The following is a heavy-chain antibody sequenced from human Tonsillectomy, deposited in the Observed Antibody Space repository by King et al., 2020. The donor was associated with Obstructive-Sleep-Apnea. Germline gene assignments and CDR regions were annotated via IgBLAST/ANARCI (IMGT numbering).Heavy chain of an antibody. Sequence: VQLVESGGGLVKPGGSLRLSCAASGFTFSDYYMNWILQAPGKGLEWGAYISSSSSYTKYADSVKGRFTISRDNAKNSLYLQMNSLRAEETAVYYCARGYSSSWYYFDYWGQGTLVTVSS. V-gene: IGHV3-11*06. CDR2: ISSSSSYT. D-gene: IGHD6-13*01. J-gene: IGHJ4*02. CDR1: GFTFSDYY. CDR3: ARGYSSSWYYFDY.